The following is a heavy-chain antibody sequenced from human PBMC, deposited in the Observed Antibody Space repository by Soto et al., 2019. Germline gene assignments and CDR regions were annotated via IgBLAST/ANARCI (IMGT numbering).Heavy chain of an antibody. CDR1: GFTFSSYA. CDR3: ARSKMATTQYYFDY. CDR2: ISYDGSNK. V-gene: IGHV3-30-3*01. J-gene: IGHJ4*02. D-gene: IGHD5-12*01. Sequence: PVGSLRLSCAASGFTFSSYAMHWVRQAPGKGLEWVAVISYDGSNKYYADSVKGRFTISRDNSKNTLYLQMNSLRAEDTAVYYCARSKMATTQYYFDYWGQGTLVTVSS.